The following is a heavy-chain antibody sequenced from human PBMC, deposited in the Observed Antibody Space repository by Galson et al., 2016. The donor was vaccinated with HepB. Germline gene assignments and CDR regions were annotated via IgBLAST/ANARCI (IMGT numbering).Heavy chain of an antibody. V-gene: IGHV3-53*01. CDR1: GFTVSSNY. CDR2: IYSGGTT. CDR3: ARDAGYYGMDI. J-gene: IGHJ6*02. Sequence: SLRLSCAASGFTVSSNYMSWVRQAPGKGLEWVSVIYSGGTTYYADSVKGRFTISRDNSKNTLYLQMNSLRAEDTAIYYCARDAGYYGMDIWGQGTTVTVSS.